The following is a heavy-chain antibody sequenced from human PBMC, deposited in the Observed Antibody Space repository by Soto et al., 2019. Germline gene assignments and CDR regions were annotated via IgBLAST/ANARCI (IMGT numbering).Heavy chain of an antibody. D-gene: IGHD1-1*01. CDR1: GFSRRDSKVG. Sequence: QVTLKESGPVLVKPTETLTLTCAVSGFSRRDSKVGVSWIRQPPGKALEWLAHIFWNGEKSYSTSLERRLTISKDPSKGQVVLTMTNMDPVDTATYFCAHVRQSDGAHSYDYWGRGTLVTVSS. J-gene: IGHJ4*02. CDR2: IFWNGEK. V-gene: IGHV2-26*01. CDR3: AHVRQSDGAHSYDY.